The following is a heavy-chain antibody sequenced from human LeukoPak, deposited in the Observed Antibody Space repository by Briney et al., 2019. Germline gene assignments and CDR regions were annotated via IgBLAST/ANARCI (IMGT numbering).Heavy chain of an antibody. D-gene: IGHD3-22*01. CDR1: GYIFTSYY. Sequence: ASVKFSCKASGYIFTSYYMHWVRQAPGQGLEWMGIINPSGGSTTYAQKFQGRVTMTRDTSTSTVYMELSSLTSEDTAVYYCARDQGSSGYVSLVWGKGTTVTVSS. CDR2: INPSGGST. CDR3: ARDQGSSGYVSLV. J-gene: IGHJ6*04. V-gene: IGHV1-46*01.